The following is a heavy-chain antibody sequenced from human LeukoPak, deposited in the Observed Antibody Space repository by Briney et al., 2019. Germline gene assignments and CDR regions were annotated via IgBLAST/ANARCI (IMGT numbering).Heavy chain of an antibody. CDR1: GYTFTSYD. V-gene: IGHV1-8*01. J-gene: IGHJ4*02. D-gene: IGHD6-13*01. Sequence: ASVKVSCKASGYTFTSYDINWVRQATGQGLEWMGWMNPNSGNTGYAQKFQGRVTMTTDTSTSTAYMELRSLRSDDTAVYYCARSDFGQQLASYYFDYWGQGTLVTVSS. CDR3: ARSDFGQQLASYYFDY. CDR2: MNPNSGNT.